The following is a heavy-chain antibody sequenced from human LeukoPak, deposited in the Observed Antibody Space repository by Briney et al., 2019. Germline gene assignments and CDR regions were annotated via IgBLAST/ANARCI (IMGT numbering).Heavy chain of an antibody. CDR1: GDSIRSYY. CDR3: ARHQYGDYEPLKIDY. D-gene: IGHD4-17*01. J-gene: IGHJ4*02. V-gene: IGHV4-59*08. CDR2: IYYSGST. Sequence: SETLSLTCTVSGDSIRSYYWSWIRQPAGKGLEWIGYIYYSGSTNYNPSLKSRVTISVDTSKNQFSLKLSSVTAADTAVYYCARHQYGDYEPLKIDYWGQGTLVTVSS.